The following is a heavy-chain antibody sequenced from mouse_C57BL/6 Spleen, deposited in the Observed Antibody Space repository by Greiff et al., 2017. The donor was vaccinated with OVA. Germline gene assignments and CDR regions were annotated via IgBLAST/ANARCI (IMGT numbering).Heavy chain of an antibody. V-gene: IGHV1-81*01. CDR2: IYPRSGNT. J-gene: IGHJ4*01. CDR3: ARWRSYYGSSAMDY. Sequence: VQLVESGAELARPGASVKLSCKASGYTFTSYGISWVKQRTGQGLEWIGEIYPRSGNTYYNEKFKGKATLTADKSSSTAYMELRSLTSEDSAVYFCARWRSYYGSSAMDYWGQGTSVTVSS. CDR1: GYTFTSYG. D-gene: IGHD1-1*01.